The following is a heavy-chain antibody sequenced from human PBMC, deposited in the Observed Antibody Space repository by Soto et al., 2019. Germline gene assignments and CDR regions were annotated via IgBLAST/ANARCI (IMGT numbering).Heavy chain of an antibody. V-gene: IGHV1-8*01. CDR2: MNPNSGNT. CDR3: GRGRSVVDFFDI. CDR1: GYTFTSYD. J-gene: IGHJ3*02. Sequence: ASVKVSCKASGYTFTSYDINWVRQATGQGLEWMGWMNPNSGNTGYAQKFQGRVTMTRNTSISTAYMELSSLRSEDTAVYSWGRGRSVVDFFDIWGQGKMVPVSS. D-gene: IGHD2-15*01.